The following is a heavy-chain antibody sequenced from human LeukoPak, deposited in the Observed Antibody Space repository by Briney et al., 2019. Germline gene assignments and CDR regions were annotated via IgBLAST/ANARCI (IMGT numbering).Heavy chain of an antibody. D-gene: IGHD4-23*01. J-gene: IGHJ4*02. CDR2: INHSGST. V-gene: IGHV4-34*01. CDR3: ARDLSYGGNQYYFDY. CDR1: GGSFSGYY. Sequence: PSETLSLTCAVYGGSFSGYYWSWIRQPPGKGLEWIGEINHSGSTNYNPSLKSRVTISVDTSKNQFSLKLSSVTAADTAVYYCARDLSYGGNQYYFDYWGQGTLVTVSS.